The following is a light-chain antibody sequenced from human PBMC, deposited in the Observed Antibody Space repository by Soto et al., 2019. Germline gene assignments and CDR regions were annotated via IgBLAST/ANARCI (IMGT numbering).Light chain of an antibody. J-gene: IGLJ2*01. V-gene: IGLV2-14*01. Sequence: QSVLTQPASVSGSPGQSTTISCTGTSSDVGGYNYVSWYQQHPGKAPKLMIYDVSNRPSGVSNRFSGSKSGNTASLTISGLQAEDEADYYCSSYTSSNVVFGGGTKLTVL. CDR3: SSYTSSNVV. CDR1: SSDVGGYNY. CDR2: DVS.